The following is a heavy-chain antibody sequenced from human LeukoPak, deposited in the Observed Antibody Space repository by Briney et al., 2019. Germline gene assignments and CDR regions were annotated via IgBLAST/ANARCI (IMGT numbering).Heavy chain of an antibody. Sequence: SETLSLTCAVSGGSISSSNWWSWVRQPPGKGLEWIGEIYHSGSTNYNPSLKSRVTISVDKSKNQFSLKLSSVTAADTAVYYCARGHRYSSGWYNYWGQGTLVTVSS. J-gene: IGHJ4*02. D-gene: IGHD6-19*01. CDR2: IYHSGST. CDR1: GGSISSSNW. CDR3: ARGHRYSSGWYNY. V-gene: IGHV4-4*02.